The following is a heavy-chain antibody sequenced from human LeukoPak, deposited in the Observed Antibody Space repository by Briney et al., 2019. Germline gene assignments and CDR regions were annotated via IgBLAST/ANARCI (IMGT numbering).Heavy chain of an antibody. Sequence: QPGGSLRLSCAASGFTFSSYWMHWVRQAPGKGLEWVANIKQDGSEKYYVDSVKGRFTISRDNAKNSLYLQMNSLRAEDTAVYYCAREPCSGSYEKVPAVDYWGQGTLVTVSS. CDR2: IKQDGSEK. CDR1: GFTFSSYW. D-gene: IGHD1-26*01. V-gene: IGHV3-7*01. J-gene: IGHJ4*02. CDR3: AREPCSGSYEKVPAVDY.